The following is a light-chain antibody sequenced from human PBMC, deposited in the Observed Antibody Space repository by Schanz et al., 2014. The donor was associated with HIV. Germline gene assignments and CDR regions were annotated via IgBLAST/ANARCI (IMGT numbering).Light chain of an antibody. Sequence: QSALTQPPSASGSPGQSVTISCTGTSSDVGGYNYVSWYQKHPGKTPKLMIYEVTKRPSGVPDRFSGSMSGNTASLTLSGLQAEDEADYYCSSYISVSTWVFGGGTKLPVL. V-gene: IGLV2-8*01. CDR3: SSYISVSTWV. CDR1: SSDVGGYNY. J-gene: IGLJ3*02. CDR2: EVT.